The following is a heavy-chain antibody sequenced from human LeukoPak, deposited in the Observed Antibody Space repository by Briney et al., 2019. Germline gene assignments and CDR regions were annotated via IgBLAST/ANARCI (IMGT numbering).Heavy chain of an antibody. Sequence: ASVKVSCKASGYTFTSYYMHWVRQAPGQGLEWMGIINPSGGSTSYAQKFQGRVTMTRDMSTSTVYMELSSLRSEDTAVYYCARDAAYYYGSGSYYKAGPSKYFDYWGQGTLVTVSS. CDR3: ARDAAYYYGSGSYYKAGPSKYFDY. CDR1: GYTFTSYY. D-gene: IGHD3-10*01. V-gene: IGHV1-46*01. CDR2: INPSGGST. J-gene: IGHJ4*02.